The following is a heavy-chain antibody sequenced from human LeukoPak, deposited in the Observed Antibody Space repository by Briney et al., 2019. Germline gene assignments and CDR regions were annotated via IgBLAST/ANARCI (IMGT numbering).Heavy chain of an antibody. V-gene: IGHV4-39*01. Sequence: SETLSLTCTVSGGSISSSSYYWGWIRQPPGKGLEWIGSIYYSGSTYYNPSLKSRVTISVDTSKNQFSLKLRSVTAADTAVYYCARLQVHCGGDCYTRWFDPWGQGTLVTVSS. CDR2: IYYSGST. CDR3: ARLQVHCGGDCYTRWFDP. D-gene: IGHD2-21*02. J-gene: IGHJ5*02. CDR1: GGSISSSSYY.